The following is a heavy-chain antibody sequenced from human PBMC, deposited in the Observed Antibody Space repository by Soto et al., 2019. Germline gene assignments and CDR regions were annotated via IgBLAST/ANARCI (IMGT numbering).Heavy chain of an antibody. CDR3: ARKVASSDDAFDI. D-gene: IGHD6-6*01. Sequence: QLHLVQSGAEVQKPGSSVKVACKASGGTFSRYTINWVRQAPVQGLEWLGGIIPMFGTLYYAQKFQGRLTIAADSSTSTAYMELSTLRSGDTAVYYCARKVASSDDAFDIWGQGTMVTVSS. CDR1: GGTFSRYT. V-gene: IGHV1-69*06. J-gene: IGHJ3*02. CDR2: IIPMFGTL.